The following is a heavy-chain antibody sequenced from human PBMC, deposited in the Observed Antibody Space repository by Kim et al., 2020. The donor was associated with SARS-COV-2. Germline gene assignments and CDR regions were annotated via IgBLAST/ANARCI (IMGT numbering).Heavy chain of an antibody. V-gene: IGHV4-34*01. Sequence: SETLSLTCAVYGGSFSGYYWSWIRQPPGKGLEWIGEINHSGSTNYNPSLKSRVTISVDTSKNQFSLKLSSVTAADTAVYYCARVHAQLYYCSGGSCYRGTRNYYYYYMDVWGKGTTVTVSS. D-gene: IGHD2-15*01. CDR1: GGSFSGYY. CDR2: INHSGST. J-gene: IGHJ6*03. CDR3: ARVHAQLYYCSGGSCYRGTRNYYYYYMDV.